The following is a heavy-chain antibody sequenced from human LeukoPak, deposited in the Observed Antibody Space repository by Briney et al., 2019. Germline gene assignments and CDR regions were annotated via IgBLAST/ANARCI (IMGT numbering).Heavy chain of an antibody. D-gene: IGHD2-2*01. CDR1: GYTFTTYY. V-gene: IGHV1-46*01. Sequence: ASVKVSCKASGYTFTTYYMHWVRQAPGQGPEWMGLINPSGGSTSYAQKFQGRVTMTRDTSTSTVYMELSSLRSEDTAVYYCARGYCSSNSCYGAGAFDIWGQGTMVTVSS. J-gene: IGHJ3*02. CDR3: ARGYCSSNSCYGAGAFDI. CDR2: INPSGGST.